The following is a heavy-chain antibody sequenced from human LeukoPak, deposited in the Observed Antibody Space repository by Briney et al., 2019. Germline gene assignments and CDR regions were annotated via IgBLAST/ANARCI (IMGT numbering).Heavy chain of an antibody. V-gene: IGHV4-39*07. CDR2: IYYSGST. Sequence: SETLSLTCTVSGGSISSSSYYWGWIRQPPGKGLEWIGSIYYSGSTYYNPSLKSRVTISVDTSKNQFSLKLSSVTAADTAVYYCARAVREGRDRVLPTWYFDLWGRGTLVTVSS. CDR1: GGSISSSSYY. CDR3: ARAVREGRDRVLPTWYFDL. D-gene: IGHD1-26*01. J-gene: IGHJ2*01.